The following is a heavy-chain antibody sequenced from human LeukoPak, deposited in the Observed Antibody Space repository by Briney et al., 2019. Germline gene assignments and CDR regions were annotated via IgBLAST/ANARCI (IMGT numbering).Heavy chain of an antibody. D-gene: IGHD2-2*01. V-gene: IGHV3-33*01. CDR2: IWYDGNNK. CDR1: GFTFRNFG. CDR3: ARDYHGLDY. Sequence: GRSLRLSCAASGFTFRNFGMHWVRQAPGKGLDWVAVIWYDGNNKYYADSVKGRFTISRDNSKNTLYLQMKSLRAEDTAVYYCARDYHGLDYWGQGTLVTVSS. J-gene: IGHJ4*02.